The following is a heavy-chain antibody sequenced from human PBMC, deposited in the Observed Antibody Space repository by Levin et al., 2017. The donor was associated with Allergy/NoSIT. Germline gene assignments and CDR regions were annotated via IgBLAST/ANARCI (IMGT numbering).Heavy chain of an antibody. CDR1: GGTFSSYA. CDR3: ARGTHSSSWLRGNWFDP. Sequence: SVKVSCKASGGTFSSYAISWVRQAPGQGLEWMGGIIPIFGTANYAQKFQGRVTITADESTSTAYMELSSLRSEDTAVYYCARGTHSSSWLRGNWFDPWGQGTLVTVSS. V-gene: IGHV1-69*13. J-gene: IGHJ5*02. D-gene: IGHD6-13*01. CDR2: IIPIFGTA.